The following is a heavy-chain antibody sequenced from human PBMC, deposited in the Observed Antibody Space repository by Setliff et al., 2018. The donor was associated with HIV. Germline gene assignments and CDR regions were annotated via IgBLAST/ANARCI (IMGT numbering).Heavy chain of an antibody. V-gene: IGHV1-3*01. Sequence: GASVQVSCKTAGYTFTNYVVHWVRQAPGQGLEWMAWINPGTDNTGFSKKFQGRVTGSSDTSASTAYMELSSLSSEDTAFYYCARESPDEYFYDYWGQGTLVTVSS. CDR1: GYTFTNYV. D-gene: IGHD3-9*01. CDR3: ARESPDEYFYDY. J-gene: IGHJ4*02. CDR2: INPGTDNT.